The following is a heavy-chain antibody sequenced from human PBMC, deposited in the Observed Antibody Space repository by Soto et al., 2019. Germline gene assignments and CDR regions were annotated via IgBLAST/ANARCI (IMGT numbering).Heavy chain of an antibody. V-gene: IGHV4-59*01. CDR1: GGSISSYY. D-gene: IGHD3-3*01. J-gene: IGHJ4*02. CDR3: AVTSYEYNDFWSGYSFGY. CDR2: IYYSGST. Sequence: SETLSLTCTVSGGSISSYYWSWIRQPPGKELEWIGDIYYSGSTNYNPSLKSRVTISVDTSKNQFYLMLSSVTAADTAVYYCAVTSYEYNDFWSGYSFGYWGKGTLVTVSS.